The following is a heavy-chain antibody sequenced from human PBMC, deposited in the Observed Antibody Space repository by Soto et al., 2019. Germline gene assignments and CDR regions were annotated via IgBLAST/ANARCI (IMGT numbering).Heavy chain of an antibody. Sequence: ASVKVSCKASGYTFTSYAMHWVRQAPGQRLEWMGWINAGNGNTKYSQKFQGRVTITRDTSASTAYMELSSLRSEDTAVYYCARAGVGYCSSTSCYIFDYWGQGTLVTVSS. V-gene: IGHV1-3*01. J-gene: IGHJ4*02. CDR2: INAGNGNT. CDR3: ARAGVGYCSSTSCYIFDY. CDR1: GYTFTSYA. D-gene: IGHD2-2*02.